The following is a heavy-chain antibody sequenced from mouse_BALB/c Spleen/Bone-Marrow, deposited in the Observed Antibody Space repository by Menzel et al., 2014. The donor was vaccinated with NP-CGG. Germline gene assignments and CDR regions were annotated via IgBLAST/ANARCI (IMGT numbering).Heavy chain of an antibody. V-gene: IGHV5-17*02. Sequence: DVMLVESGGGLVQPGGSRKLSCAASGFTFSSFGIHWVRQAPEKGLEWVAYISNGSSPIYYADTVKGRFTISRDNPKNTLFLQMTSLRSEDTAMYYCARKGAMITHYYAMDYWGQGTSVTVSS. D-gene: IGHD2-4*01. J-gene: IGHJ4*01. CDR2: ISNGSSPI. CDR3: ARKGAMITHYYAMDY. CDR1: GFTFSSFG.